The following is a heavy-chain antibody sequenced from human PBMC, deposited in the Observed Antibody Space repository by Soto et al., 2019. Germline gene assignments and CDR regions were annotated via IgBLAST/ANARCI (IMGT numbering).Heavy chain of an antibody. CDR2: ISYDGSNK. D-gene: IGHD3-22*01. Sequence: GGSLRLSCAASGFTFSSYAMHWVRQAPGKGLEWVAVISYDGSNKYYADSVKGRFTISRDNSKNTLYLQMNSLRAEDPAVYYCARGRGYDSSGYYYHYWGQGTLVTVSS. CDR3: ARGRGYDSSGYYYHY. J-gene: IGHJ4*02. V-gene: IGHV3-30*04. CDR1: GFTFSSYA.